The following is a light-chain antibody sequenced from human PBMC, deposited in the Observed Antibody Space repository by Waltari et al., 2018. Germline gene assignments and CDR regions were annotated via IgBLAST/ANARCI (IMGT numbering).Light chain of an antibody. CDR3: CSYAGGTTYV. V-gene: IGLV2-23*02. J-gene: IGLJ1*01. CDR2: EVS. Sequence: QPALTQPASVSGSPGQSIPPSCTGTSSYVGNYNVVSWYQQYPGKAPKFIIYEVSEGPSGVSNRFSGSKSGNTASLTISGLQAEDEADYYCCSYAGGTTYVFGTGTKVTVL. CDR1: SSYVGNYNV.